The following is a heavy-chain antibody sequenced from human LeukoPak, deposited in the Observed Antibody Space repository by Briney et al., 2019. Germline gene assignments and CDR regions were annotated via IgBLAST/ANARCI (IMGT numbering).Heavy chain of an antibody. CDR1: GGSFSGYY. Sequence: SETLSLTCAVYGGSFSGYYWSWIRQPPGKGLEWIGEINHSGSTNYNPSLKSRVTISVDTSKNQFSLKLSSVTAADTAVYYCARKADYYDSSGYRNWFDPWGQGTLVTVSS. J-gene: IGHJ5*02. CDR3: ARKADYYDSSGYRNWFDP. V-gene: IGHV4-34*01. D-gene: IGHD3-22*01. CDR2: INHSGST.